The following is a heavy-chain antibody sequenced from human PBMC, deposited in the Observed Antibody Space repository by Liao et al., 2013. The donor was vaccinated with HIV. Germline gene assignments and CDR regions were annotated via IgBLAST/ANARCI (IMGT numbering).Heavy chain of an antibody. CDR3: ARDFDFGEVIPL. Sequence: QVQLQESGPGLVKPSQTLSLTCTVSGGSFNNGYFYWNWIRQPAGRGLEWVGHISSSGSTNYAPSLKSRVTISIDTSRNQFSLKLSSVTAADTAVYYCARDFDFGEVIPLWGQGTRVTVSS. V-gene: IGHV4-61*02. D-gene: IGHD3-3*01. J-gene: IGHJ4*02. CDR1: GGSFNNGYFY. CDR2: ISSSGST.